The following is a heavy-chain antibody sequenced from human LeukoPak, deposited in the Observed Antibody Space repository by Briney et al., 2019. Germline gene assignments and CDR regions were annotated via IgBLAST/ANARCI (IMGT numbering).Heavy chain of an antibody. V-gene: IGHV4-30-4*01. J-gene: IGHJ4*02. CDR2: IYYSGST. CDR3: ARVASSPNYYFDY. CDR1: GGSISSYY. Sequence: SETPSLTCSVSGGSISSYYWSWIRQPPGKGLEWIGYIYYSGSTYYNPSLKSRVTISVDTSKNQFSLKLSSATAADTAVYYCARVASSPNYYFDYWGQGTLVTVYS. D-gene: IGHD2-2*01.